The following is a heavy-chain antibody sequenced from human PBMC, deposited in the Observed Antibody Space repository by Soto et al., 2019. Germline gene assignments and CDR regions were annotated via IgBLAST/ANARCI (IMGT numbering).Heavy chain of an antibody. Sequence: GGSLRLSCAASVFTFSSYSMNWVRQAPGKGLEWVSSISSSSSYIYYADSVKGRFTISRDNAKNSLYLQMNSLRAEDTAVYYCARDARGYCSSTSCYSDYWGQGTLVTVSS. D-gene: IGHD2-2*01. CDR1: VFTFSSYS. V-gene: IGHV3-21*01. CDR3: ARDARGYCSSTSCYSDY. J-gene: IGHJ4*02. CDR2: ISSSSSYI.